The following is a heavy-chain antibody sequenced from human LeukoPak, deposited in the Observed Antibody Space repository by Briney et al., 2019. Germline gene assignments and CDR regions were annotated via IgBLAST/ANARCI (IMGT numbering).Heavy chain of an antibody. J-gene: IGHJ4*02. CDR3: ARRLDSSGSHFDY. V-gene: IGHV3-21*01. Sequence: GGSLRLSCAASGFTFSSCSMNWVRQAPGKGLEWVSYITSSSNYIYYADSVKGRFTISRENAKNSLYLQMNSLRAEDSAVYYCARRLDSSGSHFDYWGQGTLVTASS. D-gene: IGHD3-22*01. CDR2: ITSSSNYI. CDR1: GFTFSSCS.